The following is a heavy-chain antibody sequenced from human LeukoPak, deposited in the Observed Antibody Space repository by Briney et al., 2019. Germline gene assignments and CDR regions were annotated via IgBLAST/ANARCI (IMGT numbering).Heavy chain of an antibody. J-gene: IGHJ5*02. D-gene: IGHD4-11*01. Sequence: GASVKVSCKASGYTFTSYGISGVRQAPGQGLAWMGWISDYNGNINDAQKIQGRVTMTTDTSTSTAYMELRRLRSDDTAVYYCARDLYRDSLPVSWFDPWGQGTLVTVSS. CDR2: ISDYNGNI. V-gene: IGHV1-18*01. CDR3: ARDLYRDSLPVSWFDP. CDR1: GYTFTSYG.